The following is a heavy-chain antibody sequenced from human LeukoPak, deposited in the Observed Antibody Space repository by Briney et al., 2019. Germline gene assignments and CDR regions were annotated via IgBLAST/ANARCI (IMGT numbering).Heavy chain of an antibody. D-gene: IGHD3-10*01. CDR2: INPSGGST. Sequence: ASVKVSCKASGYTFTSHYMHWVRQAPGQGLEWMGIINPSGGSTSYAQKFQGRVTMTRDTSTSTVYMELSSLRSEDTAVYYCARDVDYYGSGSYPEPWGQGTLVTVSS. J-gene: IGHJ5*02. CDR1: GYTFTSHY. CDR3: ARDVDYYGSGSYPEP. V-gene: IGHV1-46*01.